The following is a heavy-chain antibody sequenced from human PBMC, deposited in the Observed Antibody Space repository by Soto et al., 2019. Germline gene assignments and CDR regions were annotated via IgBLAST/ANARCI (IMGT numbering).Heavy chain of an antibody. CDR1: GFTFSSYA. CDR2: ISYDGSNK. CDR3: AREGDWNYYFDY. J-gene: IGHJ4*02. D-gene: IGHD1-7*01. Sequence: QVQLVESGGGVVQPGRSLRLSCAASGFTFSSYARHWVGQAPGKGLEWVAVISYDGSNKYYADSVKGRFTISRDNSKNTLYLQMNSLRAEDTAVYYCAREGDWNYYFDYWGQGTLVTVSS. V-gene: IGHV3-30-3*01.